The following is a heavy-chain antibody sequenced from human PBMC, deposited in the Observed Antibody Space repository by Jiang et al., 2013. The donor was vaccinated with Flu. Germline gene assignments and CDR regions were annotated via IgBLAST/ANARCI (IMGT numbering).Heavy chain of an antibody. Sequence: GGLVHPGGSLRLSCAASGFTFSSYSMNWVRQAPGKGLEWISYISSSSGTIYYADSVKGRFTISRDNAKNSLYLQMNSLRAEDTAVYYCAVNYDILTGRPNWFDPWGQGTLVTVSS. D-gene: IGHD3-9*01. V-gene: IGHV3-48*01. J-gene: IGHJ5*02. CDR1: GFTFSSYS. CDR3: AVNYDILTGRPNWFDP. CDR2: ISSSSGTI.